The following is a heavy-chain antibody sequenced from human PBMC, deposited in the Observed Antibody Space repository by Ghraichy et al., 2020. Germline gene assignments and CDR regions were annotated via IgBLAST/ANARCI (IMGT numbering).Heavy chain of an antibody. CDR2: ISGSDGRT. D-gene: IGHD3-10*01. V-gene: IGHV3-23*01. Sequence: GGSLRLSCVASGFTFSTYAMNWVRQAPGRGLESISSISGSDGRTYYKDSVKGRFTISRDNSKNTVYLQMNSLRAEDTAVYYCAKVLSVTYNYWYGLDVWGQGTTVTV. CDR1: GFTFSTYA. CDR3: AKVLSVTYNYWYGLDV. J-gene: IGHJ6*02.